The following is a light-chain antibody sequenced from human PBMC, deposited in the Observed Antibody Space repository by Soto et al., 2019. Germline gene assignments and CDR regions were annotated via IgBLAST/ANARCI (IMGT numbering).Light chain of an antibody. Sequence: DIVMTQSPDSLAVSLGERATINCKSSQSVLYSPNNKNYLAWYQQKPGQPPKLLIYWASTRESGVPDRFSGSGSGTDFTLTISSLQAEDVAFYYCQHYHSAPQTFGQGTKVELK. CDR3: QHYHSAPQT. CDR1: QSVLYSPNNKNY. CDR2: WAS. J-gene: IGKJ1*01. V-gene: IGKV4-1*01.